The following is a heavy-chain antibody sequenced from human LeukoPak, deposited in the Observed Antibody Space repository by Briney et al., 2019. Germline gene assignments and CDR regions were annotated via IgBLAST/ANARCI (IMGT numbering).Heavy chain of an antibody. CDR3: AADARSSYYYYMDV. D-gene: IGHD3-10*01. CDR1: GYTFTGYY. J-gene: IGHJ6*03. V-gene: IGHV1-58*02. CDR2: IVVGSGNT. Sequence: GASVKVSCKASGYTFTGYYMHWVRQAPGQGLEWIGWIVVGSGNTNYAQKFQERVTITRDMSTSTAYMELSSLRSEDTAVYYCAADARSSYYYYMDVWGKGTTVTVSS.